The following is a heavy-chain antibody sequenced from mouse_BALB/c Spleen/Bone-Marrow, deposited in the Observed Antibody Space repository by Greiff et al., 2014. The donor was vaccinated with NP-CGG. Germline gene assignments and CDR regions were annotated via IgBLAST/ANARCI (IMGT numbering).Heavy chain of an antibody. CDR2: IEPSDSYT. V-gene: IGHV1-69*02. CDR3: ARGRTTVASDY. Sequence: VQLQQSGAEVVKPGASVKVSCKASGYTFTNYWMQWVKQRPGQGLEWIGEIEPSDSYTNYNQDFKGKATLTVDKSSSTAYMQLSSLTSEDSAVYYCARGRTTVASDYWGQGTSLTVSS. D-gene: IGHD1-1*01. J-gene: IGHJ2*02. CDR1: GYTFTNYW.